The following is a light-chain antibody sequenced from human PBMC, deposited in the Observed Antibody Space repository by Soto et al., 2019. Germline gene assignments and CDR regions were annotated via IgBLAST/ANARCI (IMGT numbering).Light chain of an antibody. CDR1: QSVSSNY. J-gene: IGKJ4*01. CDR3: QQYATSPLT. Sequence: ETVLTQSPGTLSLSPGERATLSCRASQSVSSNYLAWYQQKPGQAPRLLISGASSRATGISDRFSGSGSGTDFTLTISRLEPEDFAVYYCQQYATSPLTFGGGTRVEIK. V-gene: IGKV3-20*01. CDR2: GAS.